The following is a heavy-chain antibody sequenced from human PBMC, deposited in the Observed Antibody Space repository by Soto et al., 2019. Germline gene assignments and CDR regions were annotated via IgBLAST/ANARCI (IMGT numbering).Heavy chain of an antibody. CDR1: GDSISRNSAA. D-gene: IGHD3-9*01. J-gene: IGHJ3*02. CDR2: TYYRSKWYN. CDR3: ALLYYDILTGPLRGAFDI. V-gene: IGHV6-1*01. Sequence: PLQPLSLTCAISGDSISRNSAAWYWIRQSPSRGLEWLGRTYYRSKWYNDYAVSVKSRITINPDTSKNQFSLQLNSVTPEDTAVYYCALLYYDILTGPLRGAFDIWGQGTMVTVSS.